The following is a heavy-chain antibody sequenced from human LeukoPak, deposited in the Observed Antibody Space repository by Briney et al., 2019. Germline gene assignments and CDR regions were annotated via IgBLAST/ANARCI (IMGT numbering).Heavy chain of an antibody. CDR2: INQDGSET. D-gene: IGHD3-10*01. Sequence: PGGSLRLSCAASGFTYSDYWMSWVRQAPGKGLEWVANINQDGSETYYVDPVEGRFTISRDNAKNSLFLQMSSLRAEDTAVYFCSGDPGDYWGQGTLVTVSS. CDR3: SGDPGDY. J-gene: IGHJ4*02. V-gene: IGHV3-7*01. CDR1: GFTYSDYW.